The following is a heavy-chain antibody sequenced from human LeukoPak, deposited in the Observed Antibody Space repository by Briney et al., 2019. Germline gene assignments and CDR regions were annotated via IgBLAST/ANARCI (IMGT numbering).Heavy chain of an antibody. J-gene: IGHJ6*03. V-gene: IGHV5-51*01. Sequence: PGESLKISCKGSGYSFTSYWIGWVRQMPGKGLEWMGIIYPGDSDTRYSPSFQGQVTISADKSTSTAYLQWSSLNASDTAMYYCATCLFEYSSSSSRVSYYMDVWGKGTTVTVSS. CDR2: IYPGDSDT. CDR3: ATCLFEYSSSSSRVSYYMDV. CDR1: GYSFTSYW. D-gene: IGHD6-6*01.